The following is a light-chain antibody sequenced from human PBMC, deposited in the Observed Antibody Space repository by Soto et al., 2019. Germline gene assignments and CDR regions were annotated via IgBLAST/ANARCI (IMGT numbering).Light chain of an antibody. V-gene: IGLV2-14*01. J-gene: IGLJ1*01. CDR2: DVS. CDR1: SSDVGGYNY. CDR3: NSYTSSSTYV. Sequence: QSALTQPASVSGSPGQSITISCTGTSSDVGGYNYVSWYQQHPGKAPKLMIYDVSNRPSGVSNRFSGSKSGNTASLTISGLQAEDEADYYCNSYTSSSTYVFGTGTSHRP.